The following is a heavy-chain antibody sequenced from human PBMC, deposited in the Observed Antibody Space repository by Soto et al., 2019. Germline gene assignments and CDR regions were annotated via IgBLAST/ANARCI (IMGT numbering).Heavy chain of an antibody. V-gene: IGHV4-31*03. CDR3: ARDGLGYCSGGSCPGHWFDP. CDR2: IYYSGST. D-gene: IGHD2-15*01. CDR1: GGSISSGGYY. Sequence: PSETLSLTCTVSGGSISSGGYYWSWIRQHPGKGLEWIGYIYYSGSTYYNPSLKSRVTISVDTSKNQFSLKLSSVTAADTAVYYCARDGLGYCSGGSCPGHWFDPWGQGTLVTVSS. J-gene: IGHJ5*02.